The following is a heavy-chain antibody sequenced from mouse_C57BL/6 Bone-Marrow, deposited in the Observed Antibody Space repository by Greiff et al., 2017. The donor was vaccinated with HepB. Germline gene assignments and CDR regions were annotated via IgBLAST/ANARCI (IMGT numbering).Heavy chain of an antibody. CDR3: ARNNDYDWFAY. V-gene: IGHV2-2*01. J-gene: IGHJ3*01. CDR2: IWSGGST. D-gene: IGHD2-4*01. CDR1: GFSLTSDG. Sequence: VQLQESGPGLVQPSQSLSITCTVSGFSLTSDGVHWVRQSPGKGLEWLGVIWSGGSTDYNAAFISRLSISKDNSKSQVFFKMNSLQADDTAIYYCARNNDYDWFAYWGQGTLVTVSA.